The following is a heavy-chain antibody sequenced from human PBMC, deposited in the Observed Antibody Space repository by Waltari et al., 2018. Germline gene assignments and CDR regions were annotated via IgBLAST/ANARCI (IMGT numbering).Heavy chain of an antibody. Sequence: EVQLEESGGGLVQPGGSRRPPCEASGLDFPRHYMHWVRQGPGKGVVGVSRISGDGGSTSYADSVKGRFTISRDNSKNTLYLQMNSFRAEDTGIYYCAREGGGFDYTPDYWGQGTLVTVSS. CDR2: ISGDGGST. CDR1: GLDFPRHY. V-gene: IGHV3-74*01. J-gene: IGHJ4*02. CDR3: AREGGGFDYTPDY. D-gene: IGHD5-12*01.